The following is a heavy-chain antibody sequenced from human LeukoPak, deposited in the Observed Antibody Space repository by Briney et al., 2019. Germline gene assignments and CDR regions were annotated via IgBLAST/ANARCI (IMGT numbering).Heavy chain of an antibody. Sequence: PGGSLRLSCAASGFTFSSYGMHWVRQAPGKGLEWVAVISYDGSNKYYADSVKGRFTISRDNSKNTLYLQMNSLRAEDTAVYYCARGYYYDSSGYNDAFDIWGQGTMVTVSS. D-gene: IGHD3-22*01. V-gene: IGHV3-30*03. J-gene: IGHJ3*02. CDR3: ARGYYYDSSGYNDAFDI. CDR2: ISYDGSNK. CDR1: GFTFSSYG.